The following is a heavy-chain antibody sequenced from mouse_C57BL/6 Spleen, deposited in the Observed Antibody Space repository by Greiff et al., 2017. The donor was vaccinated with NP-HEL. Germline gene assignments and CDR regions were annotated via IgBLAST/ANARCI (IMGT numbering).Heavy chain of an antibody. CDR1: GYAFSSSW. V-gene: IGHV1-82*01. D-gene: IGHD3-2*02. Sequence: VQVVESGPELVKPGASVKISCKASGYAFSSSWMNWVKQRPGKGLEWIGRIYPGDGDTNYNGKFKGKATLTADKSSSTAYMQLSILTSEDSAVYICARDSAGYGYWGQGTTLTVSS. J-gene: IGHJ2*01. CDR3: ARDSAGYGY. CDR2: IYPGDGDT.